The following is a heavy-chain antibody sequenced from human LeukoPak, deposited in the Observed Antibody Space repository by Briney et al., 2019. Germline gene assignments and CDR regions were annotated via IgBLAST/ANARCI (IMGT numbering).Heavy chain of an antibody. J-gene: IGHJ4*02. CDR2: INHSGST. CDR1: GGSFSGYY. Sequence: SETLSLTCAVYGGSFSGYYWSWIRQPPGKGLEWIGEINHSGSTNYNPSLKSRVTISVDTSKNQFSLKLSSVTAADTAVYYCARLGYCTNGACSNWGQGTLVTVSS. D-gene: IGHD2-8*01. CDR3: ARLGYCTNGACSN. V-gene: IGHV4-34*01.